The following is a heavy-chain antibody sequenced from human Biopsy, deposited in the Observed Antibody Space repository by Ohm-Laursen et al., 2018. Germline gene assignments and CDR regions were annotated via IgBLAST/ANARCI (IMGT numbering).Heavy chain of an antibody. CDR1: EGTFSNYG. D-gene: IGHD3-9*01. V-gene: IGHV1-69*06. Sequence: SVKVSCKAPEGTFSNYGVNWVRQAPGQGLEWLGGNIPILGTGNYAQKFQDRITVAADTSTSTATMELRSLRSDDTAVYYCATKLTGYFHHWGQGTLVIVSS. CDR3: ATKLTGYFHH. CDR2: NIPILGTG. J-gene: IGHJ1*01.